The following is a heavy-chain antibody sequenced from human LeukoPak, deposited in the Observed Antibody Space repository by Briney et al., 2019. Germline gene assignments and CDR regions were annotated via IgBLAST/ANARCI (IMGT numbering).Heavy chain of an antibody. CDR1: GGSISSYY. D-gene: IGHD1-26*01. CDR2: IYYSGST. Sequence: SETLSLTCTDSGGSISSYYWSWIRQPPGKGLEWIGYIYYSGSTNYNPSLKSRVTISVDTSKNQFSLKLSSVTAADTAVYYCARESSGSAGYWGQGTLVTVSS. J-gene: IGHJ4*02. V-gene: IGHV4-59*01. CDR3: ARESSGSAGY.